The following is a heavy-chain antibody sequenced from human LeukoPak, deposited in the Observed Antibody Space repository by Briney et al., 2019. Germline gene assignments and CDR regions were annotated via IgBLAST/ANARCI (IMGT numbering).Heavy chain of an antibody. CDR2: VWYDGTNT. V-gene: IGHV3-33*01. J-gene: IGHJ4*02. CDR3: ARDLRLFGVLNVFDY. Sequence: PGRFPRLSCAASGFTFSSYGMHWVRQAPGKGLEWVAVVWYDGTNTYYADSVKGRFTISRDNSKNTLYLQMTSLRAEDTAVYYCARDLRLFGVLNVFDYWGQGTLVTVSS. D-gene: IGHD3-3*01. CDR1: GFTFSSYG.